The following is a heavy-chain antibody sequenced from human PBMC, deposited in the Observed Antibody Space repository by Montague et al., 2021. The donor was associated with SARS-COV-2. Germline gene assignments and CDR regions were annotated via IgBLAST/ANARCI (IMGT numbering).Heavy chain of an antibody. Sequence: SGTLSLTCTVSGSSISSSSYYWGWIGQPPGKGLEWIGSIYYSGSTYYNPSLKSRVTISVDTSKNQFSLKLSSVTAADTAVYYCARHSPFTIFGVVTTPGWFDPWGQGTLVTVSS. J-gene: IGHJ5*02. CDR3: ARHSPFTIFGVVTTPGWFDP. D-gene: IGHD3-3*01. CDR2: IYYSGST. V-gene: IGHV4-39*01. CDR1: GSSISSSSYY.